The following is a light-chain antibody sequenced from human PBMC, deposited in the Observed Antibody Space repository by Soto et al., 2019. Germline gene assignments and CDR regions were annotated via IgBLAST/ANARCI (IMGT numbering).Light chain of an antibody. Sequence: DIQMTQSPSTLSASVGDSVTITCRASQSITIWLAWYQQKPGKAPKLLIYDASSLEGGVPSRFSGIGSGTEFTLIICSLQPDDFATYYCQQYNSYSWTFGQGTKVDIK. CDR1: QSITIW. CDR3: QQYNSYSWT. J-gene: IGKJ1*01. CDR2: DAS. V-gene: IGKV1-5*01.